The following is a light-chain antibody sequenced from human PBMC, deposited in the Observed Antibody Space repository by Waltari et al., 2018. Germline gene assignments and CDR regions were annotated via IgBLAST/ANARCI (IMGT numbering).Light chain of an antibody. CDR1: NSNIGAGYD. CDR2: GDT. V-gene: IGLV1-40*01. J-gene: IGLJ3*02. Sequence: QSVLTQPPSVSGAPGQRVTVSCTGTNSNIGAGYDVHWYQQFPGTAPKLLIYGDTNRPSGVRGRFSGSEASTSASLAITGLQTEYEADYYCQSYDISLSGFWVFGGGTKLTVL. CDR3: QSYDISLSGFWV.